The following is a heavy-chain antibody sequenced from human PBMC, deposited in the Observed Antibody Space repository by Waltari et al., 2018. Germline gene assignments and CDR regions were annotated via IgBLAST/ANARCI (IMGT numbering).Heavy chain of an antibody. CDR3: ARNQVETALGY. Sequence: EVQLVESGGGLIQPGGSLRLPWLASGVTVSNNYMTWLRQAPGKGLELFSLIYSGGTTYYADSVRGRFTISRDGSKNTVYLQMNSLRAEDTAVYFCARNQVETALGYWGQGTLVTVSS. D-gene: IGHD2-21*02. J-gene: IGHJ4*02. V-gene: IGHV3-53*01. CDR2: IYSGGTT. CDR1: GVTVSNNY.